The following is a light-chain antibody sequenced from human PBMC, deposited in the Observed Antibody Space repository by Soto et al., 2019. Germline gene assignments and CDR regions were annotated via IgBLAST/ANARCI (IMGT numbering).Light chain of an antibody. Sequence: DIQMTQSPSSLSAFIGDRVTIACRASQSISTYVNWYQHKPGNAPKLLIYAASILQTGVPSRFSGSGSGTLFTLTISSLQPEDFATYYCQQTYSTLPITFGQGTRLDVK. V-gene: IGKV1-39*01. CDR1: QSISTY. J-gene: IGKJ5*01. CDR3: QQTYSTLPIT. CDR2: AAS.